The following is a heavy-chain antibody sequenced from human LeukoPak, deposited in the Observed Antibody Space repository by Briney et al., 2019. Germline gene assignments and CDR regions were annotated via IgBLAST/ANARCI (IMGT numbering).Heavy chain of an antibody. CDR1: TYTFTGYY. CDR2: INPNSGDT. D-gene: IGHD6-13*01. V-gene: IGHV1-2*02. J-gene: IGHJ4*02. CDR3: ATGYSSSWPLGY. Sequence: ASVKVSCKASTYTFTGYYIHWVRQAPGQGLEWMGWINPNSGDTNYAQKFQGRVTLTRDTSISTAYMDLSSLRSEDTAVYYCATGYSSSWPLGYWGQGTLVTVSS.